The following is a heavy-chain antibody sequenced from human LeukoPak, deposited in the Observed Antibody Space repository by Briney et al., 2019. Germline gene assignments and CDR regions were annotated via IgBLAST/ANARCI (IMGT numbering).Heavy chain of an antibody. V-gene: IGHV4-61*02. CDR1: GGSISSGSYY. CDR2: TYTSGSA. D-gene: IGHD3-10*01. CDR3: AGGSGESAY. J-gene: IGHJ4*02. Sequence: SETLSLTCTVSGGSISSGSYYWSWIGQPPGKGQEWIGRTYTSGSANYNPSLKTRVPISVHTSKSQFCLKLSSVTAADTAVYYCAGGSGESAYWGQGTLVTVSS.